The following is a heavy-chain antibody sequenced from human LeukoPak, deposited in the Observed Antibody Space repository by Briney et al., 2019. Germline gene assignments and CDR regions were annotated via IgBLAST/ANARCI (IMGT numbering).Heavy chain of an antibody. J-gene: IGHJ4*02. Sequence: GGSLRLPCAASGFTFSNAWMSWVRQAPGKGLEWVGRIKSKTDGGTTDYAAPVKGRFTISRDDSTNTLYLQMNSLKTEDTAVYYCTTAPVVVVPAANYFDYWGQGTLVTVSS. CDR2: IKSKTDGGTT. CDR3: TTAPVVVVPAANYFDY. CDR1: GFTFSNAW. V-gene: IGHV3-15*01. D-gene: IGHD2-2*01.